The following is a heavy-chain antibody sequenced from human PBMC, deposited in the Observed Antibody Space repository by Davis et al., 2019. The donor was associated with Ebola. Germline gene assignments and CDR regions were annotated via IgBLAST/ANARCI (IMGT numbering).Heavy chain of an antibody. CDR1: GGSFSGYY. CDR3: ARGRGLDV. CDR2: IKHDGSEK. Sequence: PSETLSLTCAVYGGSFSGYYWTWVRQAPGKGLEWVANIKHDGSEKYYVDSVKGRFSISRDNAKNSLYLQMNSLRAEDTAVYYCARGRGLDVWGQGTTVTVSS. J-gene: IGHJ6*02. V-gene: IGHV3-7*03.